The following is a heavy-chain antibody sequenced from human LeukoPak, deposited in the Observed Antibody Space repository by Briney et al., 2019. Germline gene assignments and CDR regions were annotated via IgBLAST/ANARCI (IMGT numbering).Heavy chain of an antibody. CDR2: INHSGST. CDR3: ARGPGAYGSGSYYPYFDY. V-gene: IGHV4-34*01. Sequence: SETLSLTCAVYGGSFSGYYWSWIRQPPGKGLEWIGEINHSGSTDYNPSLKSRVTISVDTSKNQFSLKLSSVTAADTAAYYCARGPGAYGSGSYYPYFDYWGQGTLVTVSS. J-gene: IGHJ4*02. D-gene: IGHD3-10*01. CDR1: GGSFSGYY.